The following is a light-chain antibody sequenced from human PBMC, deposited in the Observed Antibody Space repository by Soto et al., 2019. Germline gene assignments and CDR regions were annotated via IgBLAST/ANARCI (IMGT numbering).Light chain of an antibody. CDR1: SSDIGGYNY. Sequence: QSVLTQPASVSGSPGQSITISCTGTSSDIGGYNYVSWYQQHPGKAPKLMIYDVSKRPSGVPDRFSGSKSGNTASLTISGLQAEDEADYYCCSYAGSYTSFGGGTKVTVL. CDR2: DVS. CDR3: CSYAGSYTS. J-gene: IGLJ2*01. V-gene: IGLV2-11*01.